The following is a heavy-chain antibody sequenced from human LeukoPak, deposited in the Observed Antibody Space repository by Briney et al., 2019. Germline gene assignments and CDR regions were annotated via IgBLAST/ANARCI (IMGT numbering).Heavy chain of an antibody. V-gene: IGHV1-46*01. CDR3: ARDNSLRDTAWWFDP. CDR1: GYTFTSYD. CDR2: INPSGDNT. Sequence: AASVKVSCKASGYTFTSYDINWVRQATGQGLEWIGIINPSGDNTWYAQKFQGRVTMTRDMATSTDYLEVSSLRSEDTAVYYCARDNSLRDTAWWFDPWGQGTLVTVSS. D-gene: IGHD5-24*01. J-gene: IGHJ5*02.